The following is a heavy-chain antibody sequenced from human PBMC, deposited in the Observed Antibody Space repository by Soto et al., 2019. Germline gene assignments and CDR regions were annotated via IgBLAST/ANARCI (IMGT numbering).Heavy chain of an antibody. D-gene: IGHD1-1*01. CDR2: ISGSGEMT. J-gene: IGHJ4*02. Sequence: EVQLLESGGDLVQPGGSLRLACAASGFTFRCDAMSWVRQAPGKGLEWVSSISGSGEMTHYAESVKGRFTISRDNSKNTLYLQMESLRAEDTALYYCARSEMTYNWNDWGQGTLVTVSS. CDR1: GFTFRCDA. CDR3: ARSEMTYNWND. V-gene: IGHV3-23*01.